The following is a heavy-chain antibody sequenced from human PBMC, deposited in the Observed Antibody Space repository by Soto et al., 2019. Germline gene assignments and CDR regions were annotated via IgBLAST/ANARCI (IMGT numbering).Heavy chain of an antibody. CDR1: GFTFSSYR. V-gene: IGHV3-33*01. CDR3: ARDNGDDGARAFEI. Sequence: QVQLVESGGGVVQPGRSLRLSCAASGFTFSSYRMHWFRQAPGKGLEWVAVIWYDGSDKYYADSVKGRFTISRDNSKNTLYLQMNILRAEDTAVFYCARDNGDDGARAFEIWGQGTMVTVSS. CDR2: IWYDGSDK. D-gene: IGHD4-17*01. J-gene: IGHJ3*02.